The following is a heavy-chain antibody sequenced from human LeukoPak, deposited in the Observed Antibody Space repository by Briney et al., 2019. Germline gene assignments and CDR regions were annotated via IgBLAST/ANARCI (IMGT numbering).Heavy chain of an antibody. D-gene: IGHD3-3*01. CDR2: IYHSGST. J-gene: IGHJ4*02. CDR1: GYSISSGYY. CDR3: ARDQGTIFGVASYYFDY. V-gene: IGHV4-38-2*02. Sequence: SETLSLTCTVSGYSISSGYYWGWIRQPPGKGLEWIGSIYHSGSTYYNPSLKSRVTISVDTSKNQFSLKLSSVTAADTAVYYCARDQGTIFGVASYYFDYWGQGTLVTVSS.